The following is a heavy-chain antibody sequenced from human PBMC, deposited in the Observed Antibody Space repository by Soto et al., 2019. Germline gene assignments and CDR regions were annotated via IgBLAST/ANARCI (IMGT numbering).Heavy chain of an antibody. Sequence: SQTLSLTCAISGDSVSSNSAAWNWIRQSPSRGLEWLGRTYYRSKWYNDYAVSVKSRITINPDTSKNQFSLQLTSVTAADTAVYFCARVTMVVRDSDHFGVDVWGHGTTVTVSS. D-gene: IGHD4-17*01. V-gene: IGHV6-1*01. J-gene: IGHJ6*02. CDR3: ARVTMVVRDSDHFGVDV. CDR1: GDSVSSNSAA. CDR2: TYYRSKWYN.